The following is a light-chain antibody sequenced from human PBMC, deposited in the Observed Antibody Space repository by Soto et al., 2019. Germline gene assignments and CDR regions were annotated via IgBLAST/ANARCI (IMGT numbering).Light chain of an antibody. V-gene: IGLV1-44*01. CDR2: TDN. CDR1: SSNIGINT. CDR3: SSYAGSNNLRV. J-gene: IGLJ1*01. Sequence: QSVLTQPPSASGTPGQRVTISCSGGSSNIGINTVNWYQQLPGTAPKVLIYTDNERPSGVPDRFSGSKSGTSASLAINGLQSGDEADYYCSSYAGSNNLRVFGTGTKVTVL.